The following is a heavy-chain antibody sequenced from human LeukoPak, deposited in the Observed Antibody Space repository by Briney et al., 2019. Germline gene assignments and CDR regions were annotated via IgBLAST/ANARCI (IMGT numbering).Heavy chain of an antibody. J-gene: IGHJ4*02. CDR1: GFTFSSYG. CDR2: IRYDGSNK. CDR3: AKGFSYFDY. V-gene: IGHV3-30*02. Sequence: PGGSLRLSCTASGFTFSSYGMHWVRQAPGKGLGWVAFIRYDGSNKHYADSVKGRFTISRDNSKNTLYLQMNGLRAEDTALYYCAKGFSYFDYWGQGTLVTVSS.